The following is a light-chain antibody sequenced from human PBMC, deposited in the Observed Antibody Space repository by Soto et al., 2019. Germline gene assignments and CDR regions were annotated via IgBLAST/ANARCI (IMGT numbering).Light chain of an antibody. J-gene: IGLJ1*01. V-gene: IGLV2-8*01. CDR2: EVT. CDR1: SSDVGFYNF. CDR3: ASYTGTKPFV. Sequence: VLTDPPAASGSPCRSLTISYTGTSSDVGFYNFVSWYQQLPGRAPNLLIYEVTKRPSGVPDRFSGSKSGSTASLTVSRLQADDQADHYRASYTGTKPFVFASGTKVTV.